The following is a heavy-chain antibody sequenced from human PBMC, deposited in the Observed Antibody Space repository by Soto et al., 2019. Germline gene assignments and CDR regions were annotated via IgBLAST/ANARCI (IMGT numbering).Heavy chain of an antibody. J-gene: IGHJ4*02. Sequence: EEQLVESGGGLIQPGGSLRLSCAASGFAVSSNYMSWVRQAPGKGMEWVSAIYSGGDTYYADSVRGRFTISRDNSKNTLYLQMNSLRGEDSAVYYCATSFDSSGYYGGRFDNWGQGTLVTVSS. CDR3: ATSFDSSGYYGGRFDN. CDR1: GFAVSSNY. CDR2: IYSGGDT. D-gene: IGHD3-22*01. V-gene: IGHV3-53*01.